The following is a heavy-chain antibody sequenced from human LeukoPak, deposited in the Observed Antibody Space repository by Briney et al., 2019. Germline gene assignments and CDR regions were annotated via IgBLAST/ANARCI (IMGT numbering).Heavy chain of an antibody. CDR2: IRGDEGDK. V-gene: IGHV3-7*03. CDR3: ARDVGGALDY. CDR1: GFTFRNYW. Sequence: GGSLRLSCTVSGFTFRNYWMAWVRQAPGKGLEWVSNIRGDEGDKNSVDSVKGRFTISRDNAKKSLYLQMNSLRVGDTAVYYCARDVGGALDYWGQGTLVTVSS. D-gene: IGHD4-17*01. J-gene: IGHJ4*02.